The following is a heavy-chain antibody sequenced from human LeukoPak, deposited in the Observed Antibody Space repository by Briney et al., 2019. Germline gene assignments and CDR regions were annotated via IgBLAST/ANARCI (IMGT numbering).Heavy chain of an antibody. V-gene: IGHV4-4*09. D-gene: IGHD2-2*01. J-gene: IGHJ3*02. CDR2: IYTSGST. Sequence: PSETLSLTCTVSGSISSYYWSWSRPPPGKGLGGIGYIYTSGSTNYNPSLKSRVTISVDTSKNQFSLDLSSVTAADTAVYYCARQKCTGTSCLTKNAFDIWGQGTMVTVSS. CDR1: GSISSYY. CDR3: ARQKCTGTSCLTKNAFDI.